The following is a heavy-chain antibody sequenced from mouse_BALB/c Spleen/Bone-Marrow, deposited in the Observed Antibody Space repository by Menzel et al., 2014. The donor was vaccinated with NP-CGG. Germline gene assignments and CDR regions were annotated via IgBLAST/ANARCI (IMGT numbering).Heavy chain of an antibody. CDR2: IRNKANGYTT. Sequence: EVQRVESGGGLVQPGSSLRLSCATSGFTFTDYYMNWVRQPPGKALEWLSFIRNKANGYTTEFSASVKGRFTISRDNSQSILYLQMNTLRAEDSATYYCARYDGYSDNAMDYWGQGTSVTVSS. CDR3: ARYDGYSDNAMDY. V-gene: IGHV7-3*02. J-gene: IGHJ4*01. CDR1: GFTFTDYY. D-gene: IGHD2-3*01.